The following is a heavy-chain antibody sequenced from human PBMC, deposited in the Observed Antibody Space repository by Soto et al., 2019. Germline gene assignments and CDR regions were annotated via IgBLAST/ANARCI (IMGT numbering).Heavy chain of an antibody. J-gene: IGHJ4*02. Sequence: EVQLLESGGGLVQPGGSLRLSCAASGFTFSSYAMSWVRQAPGKGLEWVSAISGSGGSTYYADSVKGRFTISRDNSKNTLYLQMNSLRAEDTAVYYCAKVFETYYDFWSGYESPLYYFDYWGQGTLVTVSS. CDR3: AKVFETYYDFWSGYESPLYYFDY. CDR2: ISGSGGST. D-gene: IGHD3-3*01. CDR1: GFTFSSYA. V-gene: IGHV3-23*01.